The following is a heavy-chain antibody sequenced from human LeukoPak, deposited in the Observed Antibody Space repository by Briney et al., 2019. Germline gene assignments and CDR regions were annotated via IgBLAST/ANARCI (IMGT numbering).Heavy chain of an antibody. CDR3: AKDPVNHCASSVCYGLQS. D-gene: IGHD3-22*01. Sequence: GGSLRLSCAASGFRLSEYGIHWVRQAPGKGLEWLSFIRYDDSEYYADSVKGRFAISRDNSKNTLFLQMHSLRSEDTAVYYCAKDPVNHCASSVCYGLQSWGQGTLVIVSS. V-gene: IGHV3-30*02. CDR2: IRYDDSE. CDR1: GFRLSEYG. J-gene: IGHJ5*02.